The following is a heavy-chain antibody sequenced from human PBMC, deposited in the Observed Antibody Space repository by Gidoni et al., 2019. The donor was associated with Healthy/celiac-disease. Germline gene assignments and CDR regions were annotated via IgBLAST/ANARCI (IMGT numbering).Heavy chain of an antibody. CDR3: ARDSGRRSYYFDY. CDR1: GYTFPGYY. CDR2: INPNSGGT. J-gene: IGHJ4*02. Sequence: QVQLVQSGAEVKKPGAPVKVSCTASGYTFPGYYMHWVRQAPGQGLEWMGWINPNSGGTNYAQKFQGRVTMTRDTSISTAYMELSRLRSDDTAVYYCARDSGRRSYYFDYWGQGTLVTVSS. V-gene: IGHV1-2*02.